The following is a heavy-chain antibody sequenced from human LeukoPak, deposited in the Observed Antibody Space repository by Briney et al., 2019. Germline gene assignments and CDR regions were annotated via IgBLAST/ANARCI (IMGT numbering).Heavy chain of an antibody. V-gene: IGHV4-59*01. CDR3: ARDGDTAWHYGMDV. D-gene: IGHD5-18*01. Sequence: SETLSLTCTVSGGSISSYYWSWIRQPPGKGLEWIGYIYYSGSTNYNPSLKSRVTISVDTSKNQFSLKLSSVTAADTAVYYCARDGDTAWHYGMDVWGQGTTVTVSS. CDR1: GGSISSYY. J-gene: IGHJ6*02. CDR2: IYYSGST.